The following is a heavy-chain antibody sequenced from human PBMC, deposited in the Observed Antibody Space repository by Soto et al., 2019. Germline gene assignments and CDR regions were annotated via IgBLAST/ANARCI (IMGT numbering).Heavy chain of an antibody. V-gene: IGHV1-18*04. Sequence: ASVKVSCKASGYTFTSYGISWVRQAPGQGLEWMGWISAYNGNTNYAQRLQGRVTMTTDTSTSTAYMELRSLRSDDTAVYYCARRAYDILTGYSPYYFDYWGQGTLVTVSS. CDR3: ARRAYDILTGYSPYYFDY. J-gene: IGHJ4*02. CDR2: ISAYNGNT. D-gene: IGHD3-9*01. CDR1: GYTFTSYG.